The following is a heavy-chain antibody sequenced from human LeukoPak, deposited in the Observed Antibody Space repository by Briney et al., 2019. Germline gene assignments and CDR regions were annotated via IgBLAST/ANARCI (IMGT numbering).Heavy chain of an antibody. J-gene: IGHJ3*02. Sequence: SETLSLTCTVSGGSISSGGYYWSWIRQHPGKGLEWIGYIYYSRSTYYNPSLKSRVTISVDTSKNQFSLKLSSVTAADTAVYYCARAQPFYSTTAFDIWGQGTMVTVSS. V-gene: IGHV4-31*03. CDR2: IYYSRST. D-gene: IGHD6-13*01. CDR3: ARAQPFYSTTAFDI. CDR1: GGSISSGGYY.